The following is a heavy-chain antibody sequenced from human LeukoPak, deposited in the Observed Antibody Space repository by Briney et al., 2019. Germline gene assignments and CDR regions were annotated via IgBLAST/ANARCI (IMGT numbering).Heavy chain of an antibody. D-gene: IGHD3-10*01. CDR1: GFTFSSYA. CDR3: ARDRITMVRGAHYGMDV. V-gene: IGHV3-30-3*01. CDR2: ISYDGSNK. J-gene: IGHJ6*02. Sequence: GGSLRLSCAASGFTFSSYAMHWVRQAPGKGLEWVAVISYDGSNKYYADSVKGRFTISRDNSKNTLYLQMNSLRAEDTAVYYCARDRITMVRGAHYGMDVWGQGTTVTVSS.